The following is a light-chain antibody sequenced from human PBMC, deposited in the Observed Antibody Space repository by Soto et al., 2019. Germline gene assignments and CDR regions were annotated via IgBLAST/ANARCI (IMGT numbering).Light chain of an antibody. V-gene: IGLV2-8*01. CDR3: SSYAGSDYPYV. Sequence: QSVLTQHPSASGSPGQSVTIVCTGIRKDVGYYNHVSWYQQPPGKAPKLLIYDVSKRPSGVPDRFSGSKSGNTASLTVSGLQAEDEGDYYCSSYAGSDYPYVFGTGTKVTVL. CDR1: RKDVGYYNH. CDR2: DVS. J-gene: IGLJ1*01.